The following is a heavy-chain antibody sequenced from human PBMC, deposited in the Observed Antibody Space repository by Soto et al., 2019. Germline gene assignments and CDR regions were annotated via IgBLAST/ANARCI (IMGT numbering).Heavy chain of an antibody. D-gene: IGHD2-15*01. CDR3: ARDPSNTSGRYQVFDF. CDR2: ISCYNGDT. J-gene: IGHJ4*02. CDR1: GYTFTHHG. V-gene: IGHV1-18*01. Sequence: QVQLVQSGTEVKKPGASVKVSCMASGYTFTHHGISWVRQAPGQGPEWMGWISCYNGDTKYAQNVQGRVTLTTDTSATTAYMELRSLRSDDTAVYYCARDPSNTSGRYQVFDFWGQGTLVAVSS.